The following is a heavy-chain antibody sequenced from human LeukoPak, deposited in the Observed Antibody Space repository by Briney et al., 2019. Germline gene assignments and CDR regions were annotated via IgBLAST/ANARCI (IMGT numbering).Heavy chain of an antibody. Sequence: ASVKVSCKASGYTFTDDYMHWVRQAPGQGLEWMGWINPNSGGTNYAQKFQGRVTMTRDTSISTAYMELSRLRSDDTAVYYCARADGSGIGDWFDPWGQGTLVTVSS. D-gene: IGHD3-10*01. CDR3: ARADGSGIGDWFDP. CDR2: INPNSGGT. J-gene: IGHJ5*02. V-gene: IGHV1-2*02. CDR1: GYTFTDDY.